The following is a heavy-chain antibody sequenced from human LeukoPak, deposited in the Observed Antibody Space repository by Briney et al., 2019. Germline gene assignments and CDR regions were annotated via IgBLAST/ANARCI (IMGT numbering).Heavy chain of an antibody. Sequence: GGSLRLSCAASGFTFSSSWLSWVRQAPGKGLEWVANIKQDGSEKYNVDSEKGRFTISRDNAKNSLYLQMNSPRAEDTAVYYCARVDFWSGLSNYYYMDVWGKGTKVTVSS. J-gene: IGHJ6*03. CDR1: GFTFSSSW. D-gene: IGHD3-3*01. CDR3: ARVDFWSGLSNYYYMDV. V-gene: IGHV3-7*01. CDR2: IKQDGSEK.